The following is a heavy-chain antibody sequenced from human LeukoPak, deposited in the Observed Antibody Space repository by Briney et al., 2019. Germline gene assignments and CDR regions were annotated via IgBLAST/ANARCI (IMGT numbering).Heavy chain of an antibody. CDR2: INPNSGGT. V-gene: IGHV1-2*02. Sequence: SVTLSCKVSAHTLTSYSMHWDRQAPGHGLEWMGWINPNSGGTTYAQTCAGRLLMRRDTPVRPAYMEPSWLRCDHTVVSYCARDNRIAVAGLGGWGQGTLVIVSS. CDR3: ARDNRIAVAGLGG. J-gene: IGHJ4*02. CDR1: AHTLTSYS. D-gene: IGHD6-19*01.